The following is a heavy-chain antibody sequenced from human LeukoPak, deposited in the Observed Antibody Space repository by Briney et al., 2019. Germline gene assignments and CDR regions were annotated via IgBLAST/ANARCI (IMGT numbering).Heavy chain of an antibody. D-gene: IGHD3-10*01. V-gene: IGHV3-30*18. CDR1: GFAFSSYG. J-gene: IGHJ4*02. CDR3: AKETGLLWFGELLALDY. Sequence: PGGSPRLSCAASGFAFSSYGMHWVRKAPGKGLEWVAVISYDGSNKYYADSVKGRFTISRDNSKNTLYLQMNSLRAEDTAVYYCAKETGLLWFGELLALDYWGQGTLVTVSS. CDR2: ISYDGSNK.